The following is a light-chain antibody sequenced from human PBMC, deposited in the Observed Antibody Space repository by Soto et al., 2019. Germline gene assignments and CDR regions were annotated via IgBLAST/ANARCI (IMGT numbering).Light chain of an antibody. CDR3: LLYYGGAVI. V-gene: IGLV7-43*01. Sequence: QAVVTQEPSLTVSPGGTVTLTCASSTGAVTSGHYANWLQQKPGQAPRALIYNTDTKHSWTPARFSGSLLGGKAALTLSGVRPEDEADYYCLLYYGGAVIFGGGTKLTVL. CDR1: TGAVTSGHY. CDR2: NTD. J-gene: IGLJ2*01.